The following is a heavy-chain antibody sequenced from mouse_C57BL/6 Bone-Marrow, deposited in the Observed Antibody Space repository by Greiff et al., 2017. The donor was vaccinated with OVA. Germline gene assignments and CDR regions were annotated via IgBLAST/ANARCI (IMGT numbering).Heavy chain of an antibody. CDR2: IRSKSNNYAT. D-gene: IGHD3-3*01. CDR1: GFSFNTYA. CDR3: VRHRGPAMDY. Sequence: EVKLVESGGGLVQPKGSLKLSCAASGFSFNTYAMNWVRQAPGKGLEWVARIRSKSNNYATYYADSVKDRFTISRDDSESMLYLQMNNLKTEDTAMYYCVRHRGPAMDYWGQGTSVTVSS. J-gene: IGHJ4*01. V-gene: IGHV10-1*01.